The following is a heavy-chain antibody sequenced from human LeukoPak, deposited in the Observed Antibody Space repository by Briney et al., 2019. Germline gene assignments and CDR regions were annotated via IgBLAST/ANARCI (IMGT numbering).Heavy chain of an antibody. V-gene: IGHV3-11*01. Sequence: PGGSLRLSCAASGFTFSDNYMSWIRQAPGKGLEWVSYISSSGSTIYYADSVKGRFTISRDNAKNSLYLQMNSLRAEDTAVYYCAKDLLLDSSGYYYEVLDYWGQGTLVTVSS. CDR2: ISSSGSTI. D-gene: IGHD3-22*01. CDR3: AKDLLLDSSGYYYEVLDY. CDR1: GFTFSDNY. J-gene: IGHJ4*02.